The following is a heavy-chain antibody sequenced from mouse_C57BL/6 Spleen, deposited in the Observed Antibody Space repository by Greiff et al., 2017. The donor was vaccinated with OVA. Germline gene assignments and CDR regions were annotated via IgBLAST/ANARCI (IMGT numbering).Heavy chain of an antibody. V-gene: IGHV1-82*01. J-gene: IGHJ4*01. Sequence: QVQLKESGPELVKPGASVKISCKASGYAFSSSWMNWVKQRPGKGLEWIGRIYPGDGDTNYNGKFKGKATLTADKSSSTAYMQLSSLTSEDSAVYFCAKVPTVGHYYAMDYWGQGTSVTVSS. D-gene: IGHD1-1*01. CDR2: IYPGDGDT. CDR1: GYAFSSSW. CDR3: AKVPTVGHYYAMDY.